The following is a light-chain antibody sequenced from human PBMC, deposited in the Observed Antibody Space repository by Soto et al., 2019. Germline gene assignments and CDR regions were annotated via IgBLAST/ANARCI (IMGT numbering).Light chain of an antibody. J-gene: IGLJ3*02. CDR1: SSDVGGYNC. V-gene: IGLV2-11*01. CDR2: DVN. CDR3: CSYAGSGIFVV. Sequence: QSVLTQPRSVSGSPGQSVTISCIGTSSDVGGYNCVSWFRKYPGEAPKLIIYDVNKRPSGVPDRFSGSRSGSTASLTISGLQADDEADYYCCSYAGSGIFVVFGEGTKVTVL.